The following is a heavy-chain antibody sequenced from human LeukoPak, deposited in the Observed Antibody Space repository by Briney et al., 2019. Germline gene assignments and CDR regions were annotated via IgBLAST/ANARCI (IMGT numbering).Heavy chain of an antibody. CDR3: ARMDIVTELYFQH. D-gene: IGHD5-12*01. V-gene: IGHV4-59*01. CDR1: GFTFSNYA. Sequence: GSPRLSCTASGFTFSNYAMTWVRQAPGKGLEWIGYIYYSGSTNYNPSLKSRVTISVDTSKNQFSLKLSSVTAADTAVYYCARMDIVTELYFQHWGQGTLVTVSS. CDR2: IYYSGST. J-gene: IGHJ1*01.